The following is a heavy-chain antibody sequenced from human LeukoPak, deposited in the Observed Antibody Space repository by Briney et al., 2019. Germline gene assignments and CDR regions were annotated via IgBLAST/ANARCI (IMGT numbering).Heavy chain of an antibody. CDR3: ARGLGSYDSSELTWPMISF. V-gene: IGHV1-8*01. J-gene: IGHJ4*02. CDR2: MNPNSGDT. D-gene: IGHD3-22*01. CDR1: GYTFTSYE. Sequence: EASVKVSCKASGYTFTSYEINWVRQATGQGLEWMGWMNPNSGDTAYAQKFQDRVTMTRSTFISTAYMELSSLRSEDTAVYYCARGLGSYDSSELTWPMISFWGQGTLVTVSS.